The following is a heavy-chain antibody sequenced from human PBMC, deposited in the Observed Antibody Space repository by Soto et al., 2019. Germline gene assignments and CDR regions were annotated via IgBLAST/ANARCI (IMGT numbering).Heavy chain of an antibody. V-gene: IGHV3-23*01. CDR1: GFTFSGNV. Sequence: GGSLRLSCVASGFTFSGNVMSWVRQAPGKGLEWISIISGSGGSTYYADSVKGRFTISRDNSNNTLYLQMHSLTAADTAVYYCAKNGCGGDCYSSVAGNWLDPWGPGTLVTVSS. J-gene: IGHJ5*02. CDR2: ISGSGGST. D-gene: IGHD2-21*02. CDR3: AKNGCGGDCYSSVAGNWLDP.